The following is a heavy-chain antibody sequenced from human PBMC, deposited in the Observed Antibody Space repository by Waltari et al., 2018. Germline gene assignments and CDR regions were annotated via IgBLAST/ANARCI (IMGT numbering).Heavy chain of an antibody. J-gene: IGHJ5*02. V-gene: IGHV1-69*10. CDR1: GGTFSSYA. CDR3: ARELRFWGWRNGFDP. CDR2: IIPILGKA. Sequence: QVQLVQSGAEVKKPGSSVKVSCKASGGTFSSYAISWVRQAPGQGLEWMGGIIPILGKANYAQKFQGRVTIPPDKSTSKAYRELSSLRSEDTAGYYCARELRFWGWRNGFDPWGREPWSPSPQ. D-gene: IGHD3-3*01.